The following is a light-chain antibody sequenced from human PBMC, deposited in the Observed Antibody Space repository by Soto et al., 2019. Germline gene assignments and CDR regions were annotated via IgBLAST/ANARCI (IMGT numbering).Light chain of an antibody. Sequence: QSVLTQPPSASGSPGQSVTISCTGTSSDVGGYNYVSWYQQHPSKAPKLMIYEVSKRPSGVPDRFSGSKSSNTASLTVSGLQAEDEADYYCSSYAGSNNYVFGTGTKVTVL. CDR1: SSDVGGYNY. CDR3: SSYAGSNNYV. V-gene: IGLV2-8*01. J-gene: IGLJ1*01. CDR2: EVS.